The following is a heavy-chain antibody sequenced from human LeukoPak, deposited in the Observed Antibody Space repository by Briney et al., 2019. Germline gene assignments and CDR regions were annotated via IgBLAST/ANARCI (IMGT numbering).Heavy chain of an antibody. V-gene: IGHV3-23*01. CDR3: AKGNGYSYGRYYFDY. CDR2: ITASGGNT. CDR1: GFTFSSYA. D-gene: IGHD5-18*01. Sequence: QPGGSLRLSCAASGFTFSSYAMGWVRQAPGKGLEWVPAITASGGNTYYADSVKGRFTISRDNSKNTLYLQVNSLRAEDTAVYYCAKGNGYSYGRYYFDYWGQGTLVTVSS. J-gene: IGHJ4*02.